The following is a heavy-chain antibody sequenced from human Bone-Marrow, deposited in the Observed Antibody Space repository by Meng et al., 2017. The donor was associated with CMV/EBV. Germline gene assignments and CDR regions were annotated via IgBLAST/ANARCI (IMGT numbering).Heavy chain of an antibody. J-gene: IGHJ6*02. D-gene: IGHD3-10*01. CDR3: ARGLTTMVRGVIITIYYYYGMDV. Sequence: ASVKVSCKASGYTFTSYDINWVRQATGQGLEWMGWMNPNSGNTGYAQKFQGRVTMTRNTSISTAYMELSSLRSEDTAVYYCARGLTTMVRGVIITIYYYYGMDVWGQGTTVTVSS. CDR2: MNPNSGNT. V-gene: IGHV1-8*01. CDR1: GYTFTSYD.